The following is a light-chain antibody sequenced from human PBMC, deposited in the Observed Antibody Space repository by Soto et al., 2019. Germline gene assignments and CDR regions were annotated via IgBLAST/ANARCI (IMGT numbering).Light chain of an antibody. V-gene: IGLV3-21*02. Sequence: SYELPQAPSVSVAPGHTATITCGGNIIVDKTVHCYQQKPGQAPILVLYDDTDRPSGIPERFSGSNSGNTATLTISRVEAGDEADYYCQMWDSRGDYVVFGGGTQLTVL. CDR2: DDT. CDR3: QMWDSRGDYVV. CDR1: IIVDKT. J-gene: IGLJ2*01.